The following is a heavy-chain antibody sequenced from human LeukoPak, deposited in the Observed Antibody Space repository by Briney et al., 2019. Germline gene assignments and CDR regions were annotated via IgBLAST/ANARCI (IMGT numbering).Heavy chain of an antibody. CDR3: ARGRSLLKTSYYYDSGNDY. CDR2: INHSGST. V-gene: IGHV4-34*01. J-gene: IGHJ4*02. D-gene: IGHD3-10*01. CDR1: GGSFSGYY. Sequence: SETLSLTCAVYGGSFSGYYWSWLRQPPGKGLEWIGEINHSGSTNYNPSLKSRVTISVDTSKNQFSLKLSSVTAADTAVYYCARGRSLLKTSYYYDSGNDYWGQGTLVTVSS.